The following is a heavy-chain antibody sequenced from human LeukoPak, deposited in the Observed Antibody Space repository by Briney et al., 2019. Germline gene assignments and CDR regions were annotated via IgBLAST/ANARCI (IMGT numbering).Heavy chain of an antibody. CDR1: AGSFGGYY. J-gene: IGHJ4*02. D-gene: IGHD3-22*01. CDR3: ARGRGHYYDSREATRRGLIDY. V-gene: IGHV4-34*01. Sequence: SETLSLTCAVDAGSFGGYYWSWVRHPPGEGLEWIGEINHSGSTNYIPSLKRRVTISVDTSKTQFSLKLSSVTAADTAVYYCARGRGHYYDSREATRRGLIDYWGQGALVTVSS. CDR2: INHSGST.